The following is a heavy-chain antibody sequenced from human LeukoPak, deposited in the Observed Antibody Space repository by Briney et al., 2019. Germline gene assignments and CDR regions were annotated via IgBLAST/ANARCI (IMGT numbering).Heavy chain of an antibody. CDR1: GYTFTGYY. D-gene: IGHD2-15*01. V-gene: IGHV1-2*02. CDR3: ARAPRYCSGGSCYCFDY. J-gene: IGHJ4*02. CDR2: INPNSGGT. Sequence: ASVKVSCKASGYTFTGYYMHWVRQAPGQGLEWMGWINPNSGGTNYAQKFQGRVTMTRDTSISTAYMELSRLRSDDTAVYYCARAPRYCSGGSCYCFDYWGQGTLVTVSS.